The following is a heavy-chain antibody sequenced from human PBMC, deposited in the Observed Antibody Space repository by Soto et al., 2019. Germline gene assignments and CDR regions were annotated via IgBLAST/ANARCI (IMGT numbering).Heavy chain of an antibody. CDR2: ISAYNGNT. V-gene: IGHV1-18*01. CDR1: GYTFTSYG. Sequence: ASVKVSCKAYGYTFTSYGISWVRQAPGQALQSMGWISAYNGNTNSAQTLHGTVTMTTDTPTRTAYIELRSLCSHDPPLYYCARGFVDSSRYFYSWGQGTLVTVS. CDR3: ARGFVDSSRYFYS. D-gene: IGHD3-22*01. J-gene: IGHJ5*01.